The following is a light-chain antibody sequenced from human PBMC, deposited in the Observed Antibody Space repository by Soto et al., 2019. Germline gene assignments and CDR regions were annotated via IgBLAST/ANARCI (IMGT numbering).Light chain of an antibody. CDR3: CSYAGSRTYV. V-gene: IGLV2-23*01. CDR2: EGS. CDR1: SSDVGSYNL. J-gene: IGLJ1*01. Sequence: QSVLTQPASVSGSPGQSITISCTGTSSDVGSYNLVSWYQQHPGIAPKLMLYEGSKRPSGVSNRFSGSKSGNTASLTISGLQAEDEADYYCCSYAGSRTYVFGTGTKLNVL.